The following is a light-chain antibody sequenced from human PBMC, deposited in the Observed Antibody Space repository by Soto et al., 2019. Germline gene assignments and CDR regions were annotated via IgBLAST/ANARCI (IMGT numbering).Light chain of an antibody. CDR1: QSVNSNY. V-gene: IGKV3-20*01. CDR2: GAS. J-gene: IGKJ3*01. Sequence: EIVLTQSPGTLSLSPGERATLSCRASQSVNSNYLAWLQHKPGQAPRFLIYGASSRAAGIPDRFSGSGSGTDFTLSISRLEPEYFAMYYCHQYGTSPLTFGPGTKVDIK. CDR3: HQYGTSPLT.